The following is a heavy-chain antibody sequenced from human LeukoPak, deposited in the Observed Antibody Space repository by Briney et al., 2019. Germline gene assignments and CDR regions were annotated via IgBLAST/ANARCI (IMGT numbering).Heavy chain of an antibody. D-gene: IGHD2-15*01. CDR2: ISSSSSTM. J-gene: IGHJ4*02. V-gene: IGHV3-48*04. CDR3: ARDVGKAYFDY. Sequence: GGSLRLSCAASGFTFSSYSMNWVRQAPGKGLAWISFISSSSSTMYYADSVKGRFTISRDNAKNSLHLQMASLRAEDTAVYYCARDVGKAYFDYWGQGTLVTVSS. CDR1: GFTFSSYS.